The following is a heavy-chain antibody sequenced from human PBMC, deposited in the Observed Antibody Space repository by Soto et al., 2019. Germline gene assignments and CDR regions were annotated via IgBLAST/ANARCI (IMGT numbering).Heavy chain of an antibody. CDR2: ISYDGSNK. D-gene: IGHD6-19*01. CDR3: AKELVSNSSGWYWYFDY. CDR1: GFTFSSYG. J-gene: IGHJ4*02. V-gene: IGHV3-30*18. Sequence: GGSLRLSCAASGFTFSSYGMHWVRQAPGKGLEWVAVISYDGSNKYYADSVKGRFTISRDNSKNTLYLQMNSLRAEDTAVYYCAKELVSNSSGWYWYFDYWGQGTLVTVSS.